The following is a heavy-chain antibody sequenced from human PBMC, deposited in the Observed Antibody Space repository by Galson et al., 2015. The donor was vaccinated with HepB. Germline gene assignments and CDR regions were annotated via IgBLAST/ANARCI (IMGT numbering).Heavy chain of an antibody. V-gene: IGHV4-59*08. Sequence: TLSLTCTVSGGSISSYYWSWIRQPPGKGLEWIGYIYYSGSTNYNPSLKSRVTISVDTSKNQFSLKLSSVTAADTAVYYCARLSYGDYGWGPYYFDYWGQGTLVTVSS. J-gene: IGHJ4*02. CDR1: GGSISSYY. CDR2: IYYSGST. D-gene: IGHD4-17*01. CDR3: ARLSYGDYGWGPYYFDY.